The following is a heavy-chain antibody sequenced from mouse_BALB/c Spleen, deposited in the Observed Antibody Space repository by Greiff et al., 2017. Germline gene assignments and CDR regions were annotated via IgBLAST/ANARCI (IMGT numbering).Heavy chain of an antibody. V-gene: IGHV3-2*02. D-gene: IGHD2-14*01. CDR1: GYSITSDYA. Sequence: EVMLVESGPGLVKPSQSLSLTCTVTGYSITSDYAWNWIRQFPGNKLEWMGYISYSGSTSYNPSLKSRISITRDTSKNQFFLQLNSVTTEDTATYYCARSGYRYDDWFAYWGQGTLVTVSA. CDR2: ISYSGST. CDR3: ARSGYRYDDWFAY. J-gene: IGHJ3*01.